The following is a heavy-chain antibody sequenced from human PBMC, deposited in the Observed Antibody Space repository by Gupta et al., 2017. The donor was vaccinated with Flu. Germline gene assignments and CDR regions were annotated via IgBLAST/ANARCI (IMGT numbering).Heavy chain of an antibody. Sequence: HWVRQAPGQGLEWMGWINPNSGGTNYAQKFQGRVTMTRDTSISTAYMELSRLRSDDTAVYYCARGRRGGSDYWGQGTLVTVSS. CDR2: INPNSGGT. V-gene: IGHV1-2*02. CDR3: ARGRRGGSDY. D-gene: IGHD2-15*01. J-gene: IGHJ4*02.